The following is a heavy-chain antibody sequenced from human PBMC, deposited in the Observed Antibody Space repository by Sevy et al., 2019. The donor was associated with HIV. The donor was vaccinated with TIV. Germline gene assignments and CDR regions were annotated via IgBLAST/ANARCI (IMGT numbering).Heavy chain of an antibody. Sequence: GGSLRLSCAASGFTFSKYSMSWVRQPPGKGLEWVSTLSFGCSDINYADSVKGRFTISRDNSKSSVYLQMNNLRPEDTDVYYCAREGCTKPHDYRGQGTLVTVSS. CDR3: AREGCTKPHDY. CDR2: LSFGCSDI. D-gene: IGHD2-8*01. CDR1: GFTFSKYS. J-gene: IGHJ4*02. V-gene: IGHV3-23*01.